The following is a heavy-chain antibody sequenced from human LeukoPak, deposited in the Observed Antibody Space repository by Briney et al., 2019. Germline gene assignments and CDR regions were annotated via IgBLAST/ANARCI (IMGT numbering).Heavy chain of an antibody. V-gene: IGHV1-18*01. J-gene: IGHJ3*02. CDR2: ISAYNGNT. D-gene: IGHD2/OR15-2a*01. CDR3: ARPSRIADAFDI. Sequence: ASVKVSCKASGGTFSSYTISWVRQAPGQGLEWMGWISAYNGNTNYAQKLQGRVTMTTDTSTSTAYMELRSLRSDDTAVYYCARPSRIADAFDIWGQGTMVTVSS. CDR1: GGTFSSYT.